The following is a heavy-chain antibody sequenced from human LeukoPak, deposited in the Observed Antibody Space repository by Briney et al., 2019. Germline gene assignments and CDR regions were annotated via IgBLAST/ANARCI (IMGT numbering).Heavy chain of an antibody. V-gene: IGHV3-48*04. CDR2: ISSSSSTI. J-gene: IGHJ4*02. CDR1: GFTFSSYS. D-gene: IGHD3-9*01. Sequence: GGSLRLSCAASGFTFSSYSMNWVRQAPGKGLEWVSYISSSSSTIYYADSVKGRFTISRDNAKNSLYLQMNSLRAEDTAVYYCARDPLKYFDWLLPIEVYFDYWGQGTLVTVSS. CDR3: ARDPLKYFDWLLPIEVYFDY.